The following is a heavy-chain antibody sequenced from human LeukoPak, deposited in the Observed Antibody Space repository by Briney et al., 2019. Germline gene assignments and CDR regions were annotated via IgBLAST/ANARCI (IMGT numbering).Heavy chain of an antibody. CDR2: ISYDGSNK. CDR3: AREGVWASIAARPDY. V-gene: IGHV3-30-3*01. D-gene: IGHD6-6*01. CDR1: GFTFSSYA. J-gene: IGHJ4*02. Sequence: GRSLRPSCAASGFTFSSYAMHWVRQAPGKGLEWVAVISYDGSNKYYADSVKGRFTISRDNSKNTLYLQMNSLRAEDTAVYYCAREGVWASIAARPDYWGQGTLVTVSS.